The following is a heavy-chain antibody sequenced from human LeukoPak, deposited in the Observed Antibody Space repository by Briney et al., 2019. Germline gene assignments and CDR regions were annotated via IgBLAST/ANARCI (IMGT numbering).Heavy chain of an antibody. J-gene: IGHJ4*02. CDR3: AGGITVIRGVFSLDY. CDR2: IKQDGSEK. V-gene: IGHV3-7*04. CDR1: GFTFSSYC. Sequence: PGGSLRLSCAASGFTFSSYCMTWVRQAPGKGLEWVANIKQDGSEKYYVDSVKGRFTISRDSAENSLYLQMNSLRAEDTAVYYCAGGITVIRGVFSLDYWGQGTLVTVSS. D-gene: IGHD3-10*01.